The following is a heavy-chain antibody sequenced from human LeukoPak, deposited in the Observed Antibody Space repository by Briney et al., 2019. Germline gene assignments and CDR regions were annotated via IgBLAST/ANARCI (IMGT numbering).Heavy chain of an antibody. Sequence: GGSLRLSCAASGFTFSGYWMSWVRQTPGKGLEWVANIKQDGSEKYYVDSVKGRFTISRDNAKNSLYLQMNSLRAEDTAVYYCASPSYYSFDYWGHGTLVTVSS. J-gene: IGHJ4*01. CDR1: GFTFSGYW. CDR2: IKQDGSEK. D-gene: IGHD3-10*01. CDR3: ASPSYYSFDY. V-gene: IGHV3-7*05.